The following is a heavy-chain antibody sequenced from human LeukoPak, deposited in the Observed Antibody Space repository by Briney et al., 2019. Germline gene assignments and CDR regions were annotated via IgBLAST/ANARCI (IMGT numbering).Heavy chain of an antibody. J-gene: IGHJ6*02. CDR1: GYTFSSYG. Sequence: ASVNVSCKASGYTFSSYGFTWVRQAPGQGLEWMGWISGHNGNTNYAQKFQGRVTMTTDTSTSTAYMELRSLRSDDTAVYFCARDRGSSGSKKYYYYYGMDVWGQGTTDTVSS. D-gene: IGHD6-19*01. CDR3: ARDRGSSGSKKYYYYYGMDV. V-gene: IGHV1-18*01. CDR2: ISGHNGNT.